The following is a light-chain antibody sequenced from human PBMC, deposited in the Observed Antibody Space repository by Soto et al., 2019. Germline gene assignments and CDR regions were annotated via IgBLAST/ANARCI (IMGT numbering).Light chain of an antibody. V-gene: IGLV1-44*01. Sequence: VLTQPPSASWTPGQRVTISCSGSSSNIGSNTVNWYQQLPGTAPKLLIYSNNQRPSGVPDRFSGSKSGTSASLAISGLQSEDEADYYCAAWDDSLNGVVFGGGTKVTVL. CDR3: AAWDDSLNGVV. CDR1: SSNIGSNT. CDR2: SNN. J-gene: IGLJ2*01.